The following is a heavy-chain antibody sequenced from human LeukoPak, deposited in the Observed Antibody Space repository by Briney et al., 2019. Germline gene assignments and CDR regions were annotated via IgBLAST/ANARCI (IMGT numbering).Heavy chain of an antibody. Sequence: SETLSLTCTVSGDSMTYSYWSWIRQPPGKGLEWLGNIYLSVITKSNPSLKSRVTISLDTSKNQLSLRLTSVTAADTAVYYCARRRQVSAYSPYAFDMWGQGTMVTVSS. CDR2: IYLSVIT. J-gene: IGHJ3*02. CDR1: GDSMTYSY. V-gene: IGHV4-59*08. CDR3: ARRRQVSAYSPYAFDM. D-gene: IGHD2-21*01.